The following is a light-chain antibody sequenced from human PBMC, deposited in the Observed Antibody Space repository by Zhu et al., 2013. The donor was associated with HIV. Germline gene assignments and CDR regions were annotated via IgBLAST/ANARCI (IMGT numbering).Light chain of an antibody. V-gene: IGKV2-30*02. J-gene: IGKJ1*01. CDR1: HSLIHRDGNTY. CDR3: MQGTHWPT. Sequence: EVVLTQSPLFLAVSPGQSASISCKSSHSLIHRDGNTYMNWYYQRPGQSPRRLISKISKRDGGVPDRFAGSGSVTEFTLTITNVEAGDVGIYYCMQGTHWPTFGLGTEGGN. CDR2: KIS.